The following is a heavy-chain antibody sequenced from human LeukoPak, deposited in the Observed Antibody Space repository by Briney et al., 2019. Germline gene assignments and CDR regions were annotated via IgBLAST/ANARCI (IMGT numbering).Heavy chain of an antibody. Sequence: GGSLRLSCAASGFTFSTYAMHWVRQAPGKGLEWVAVISYDVSNKYYADSVKGRFTISRDNSKNTLYLQMNSLRAEDTAVYYCAKDLDTAINWFDPWGQGTLVTVSS. CDR2: ISYDVSNK. CDR1: GFTFSTYA. CDR3: AKDLDTAINWFDP. D-gene: IGHD5-18*01. V-gene: IGHV3-30*04. J-gene: IGHJ5*02.